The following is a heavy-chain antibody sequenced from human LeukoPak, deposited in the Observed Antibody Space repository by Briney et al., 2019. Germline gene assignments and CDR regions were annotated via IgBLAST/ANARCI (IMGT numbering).Heavy chain of an antibody. J-gene: IGHJ3*02. V-gene: IGHV3-23*01. CDR3: AXXXDXXDWYKDAFDI. CDR1: GFTFTSYA. Sequence: PGGSLRLSCAASGFTFTSYAMSWVRQAPGKGLEWVSAITGSGDTTYYAASVKGRFTISRDNSKNTLYLQMSSLRAEDAAIYYCAXXXDXXDWYKDAFDIWGQGTMVTVSS. D-gene: IGHD1-20*01. CDR2: ITGSGDTT.